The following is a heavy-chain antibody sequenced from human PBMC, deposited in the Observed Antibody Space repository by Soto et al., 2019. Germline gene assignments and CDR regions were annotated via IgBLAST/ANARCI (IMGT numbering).Heavy chain of an antibody. CDR2: IWYDGSNK. Sequence: GGSLRLSCAASGFTFSSYGMHWVRQAPGKGLEWVAVIWYDGSNKYYADSVKGRFTISRDNSKNTLYLQMNSLRAEDTAVYYCARGPTWIQLWVDYWGQGTLVTVSS. CDR3: ARGPTWIQLWVDY. CDR1: GFTFSSYG. D-gene: IGHD5-18*01. J-gene: IGHJ4*02. V-gene: IGHV3-33*01.